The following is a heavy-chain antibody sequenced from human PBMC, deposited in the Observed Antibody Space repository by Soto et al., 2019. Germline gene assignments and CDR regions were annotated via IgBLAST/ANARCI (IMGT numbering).Heavy chain of an antibody. CDR3: AREGYGAWFDP. V-gene: IGHV4-59*01. CDR1: GGSISSYY. CDR2: IYYSGST. J-gene: IGHJ5*02. Sequence: TSETLSLTCTFSGGSISSYYWSWLRQPPGKGLEWIGYIYYSGSTNYNPSLKSRVTISVDTSKNQFSLKLSSVPAADTALYYCAREGYGAWFDPWGQGTMVTVSS. D-gene: IGHD4-17*01.